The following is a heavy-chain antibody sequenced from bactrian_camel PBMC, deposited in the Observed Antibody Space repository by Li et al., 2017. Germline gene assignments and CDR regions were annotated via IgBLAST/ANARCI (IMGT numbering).Heavy chain of an antibody. V-gene: IGHV3S1*01. CDR3: AKGPGYYSEWDA. D-gene: IGHD4*01. CDR2: ITSGGGNT. CDR1: GFTFSNYM. Sequence: HVQLVESGGGLVQPGGSLRLSCAASGFTFSNYMMNWVRQAPGKGLEWVSSITSGGGNTYYADSVKGRATISRINAYNTLDLQLIRLKPEDTAIYYCAKGPGYYSEWDAWGQGTQVTVS. J-gene: IGHJ6*01.